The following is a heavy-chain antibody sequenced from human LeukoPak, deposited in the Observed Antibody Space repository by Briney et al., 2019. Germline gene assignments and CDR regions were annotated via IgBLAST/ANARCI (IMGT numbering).Heavy chain of an antibody. D-gene: IGHD7-27*01. Sequence: GGSLRLSCAASGFTFSSYAMSWVRQAPGKGLEWVSAISGSGGSTYYADSVKGRFTISRDNSKNTLYLQMNSLRAEDTAVYYCAKKGFKTGDLGGIDYWGQGTLVTVSS. CDR1: GFTFSSYA. CDR2: ISGSGGST. CDR3: AKKGFKTGDLGGIDY. J-gene: IGHJ4*02. V-gene: IGHV3-23*01.